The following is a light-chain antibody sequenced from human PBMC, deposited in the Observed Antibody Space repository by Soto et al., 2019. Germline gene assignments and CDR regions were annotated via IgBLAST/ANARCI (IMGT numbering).Light chain of an antibody. CDR3: QSYDRHLNTLNDV. V-gene: IGLV1-40*01. Sequence: QSVLTQPPSVSGAPGQRVTISCTGSSSNIGAGYDVHWYQQLPGTAPKLLIYAYNNRPSGVPDRFSGSKSGSSASLAITGLQAEDEADYYCQSYDRHLNTLNDVFGTGTQLTVL. J-gene: IGLJ1*01. CDR2: AYN. CDR1: SSNIGAGYD.